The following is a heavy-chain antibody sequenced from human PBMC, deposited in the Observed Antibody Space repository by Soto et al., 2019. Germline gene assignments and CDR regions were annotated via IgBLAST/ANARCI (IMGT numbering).Heavy chain of an antibody. D-gene: IGHD3-3*01. V-gene: IGHV3-23*01. CDR1: GFTFSSYA. CDR3: AKIPYYDFWSGYAPYAFDI. Sequence: EVQLLESGGGLVQPGGSLRLSCAASGFTFSSYAMSWVRQAPGKGLEWVSAISGSGGSTYYADSVKGRITISRDNSKNTLYLQMNSLRAEDTAVYYCAKIPYYDFWSGYAPYAFDIWGQGTMVTVSS. CDR2: ISGSGGST. J-gene: IGHJ3*02.